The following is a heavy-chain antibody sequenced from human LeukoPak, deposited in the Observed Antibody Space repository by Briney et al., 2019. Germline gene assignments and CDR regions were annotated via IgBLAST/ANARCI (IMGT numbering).Heavy chain of an antibody. CDR1: GFPFSPDW. V-gene: IGHV3-7*01. D-gene: IGHD5-18*01. J-gene: IGHJ4*02. CDR2: IKKSGSET. CDR3: ASLDTAAIRTGGY. Sequence: GGSLTLSSAASGFPFSPDWMSWVRQAPGKGLEWVAMIKKSGSETHYVDSVKGRFTISRDSARNSLYLQMSSLKADDTAVYYCASLDTAAIRTGGYWGQGTLVTVSS.